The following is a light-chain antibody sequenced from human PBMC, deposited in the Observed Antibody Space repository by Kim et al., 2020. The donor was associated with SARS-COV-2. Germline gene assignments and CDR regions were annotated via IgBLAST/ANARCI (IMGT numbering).Light chain of an antibody. V-gene: IGKV3-11*01. CDR2: DAS. CDR1: QSVSSY. Sequence: EIVLTQSPATLSLSPGERATLSCRASQSVSSYLDWYQQKPGQAPRLLIYDASNRATGIPAMFSGSGSGTDFTLTISRLEPEDFAVYYCQQRSNWRTFGQGTQVDIK. CDR3: QQRSNWRT. J-gene: IGKJ1*01.